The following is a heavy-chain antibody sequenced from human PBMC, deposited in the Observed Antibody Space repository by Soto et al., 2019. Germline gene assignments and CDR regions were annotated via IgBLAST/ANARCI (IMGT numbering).Heavy chain of an antibody. CDR1: GGSISSYY. V-gene: IGHV4-59*08. Sequence: SETLSLTCTVSGGSISSYYWSWIRQPPGKGLEWIGYIYYSGSTNYNPSLKSRVTISVDTSKNQFSLKLSSVTAADTAVYYCARHGGQWLVVWDFDYWGQGTLVTVSS. CDR2: IYYSGST. J-gene: IGHJ4*02. CDR3: ARHGGQWLVVWDFDY. D-gene: IGHD6-19*01.